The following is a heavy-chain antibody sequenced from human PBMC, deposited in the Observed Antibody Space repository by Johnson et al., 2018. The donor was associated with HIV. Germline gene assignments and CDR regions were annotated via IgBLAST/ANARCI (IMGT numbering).Heavy chain of an antibody. CDR1: GFTFSSYA. CDR3: VRDRGWLQSIADFFDI. Sequence: QVQLVESGGGVVQPGRSLRLSCAASGFTFSSYAMHWVRQAPGKGLEWVADFSSDGGDIYYADSVKGRFTISRERSKNSLYLQMNNLRAEDTAVYFCVRDRGWLQSIADFFDIWGQGTMVTVSS. D-gene: IGHD5-24*01. J-gene: IGHJ3*02. CDR2: FSSDGGDI. V-gene: IGHV3-30*04.